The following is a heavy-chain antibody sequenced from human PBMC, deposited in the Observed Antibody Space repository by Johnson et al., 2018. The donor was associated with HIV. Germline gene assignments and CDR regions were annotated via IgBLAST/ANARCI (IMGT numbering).Heavy chain of an antibody. J-gene: IGHJ3*02. V-gene: IGHV3-73*01. D-gene: IGHD6-6*01. CDR3: ARVSSSSLGAFDI. Sequence: VQLVESGGGLVQPGGSLRLSCAASGFTFSGSAIHWVRQASGKGLEWVGRIRNKAKNYATEYGASVKGRFTISRDDSKNTLYLQMNSLRAEDTAVYYCARVSSSSLGAFDIWGQGTMVTVSS. CDR1: GFTFSGSA. CDR2: IRNKAKNYAT.